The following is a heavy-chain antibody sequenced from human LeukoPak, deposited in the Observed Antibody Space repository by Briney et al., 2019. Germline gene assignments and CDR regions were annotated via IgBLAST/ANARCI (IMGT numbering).Heavy chain of an antibody. V-gene: IGHV3-30*02. J-gene: IGHJ6*03. CDR3: AKAPLEYYDYVWGSYRDYYYMDV. Sequence: GGSLRLSCAASGFTFSSYGMHWVRQAPGKGLEWVAFIRYDGSHKYYADSVKGRFTISRDNSKNTLYLQMNSLRAEDTAVYYCAKAPLEYYDYVWGSYRDYYYMDVWGKGTTVTASS. D-gene: IGHD3-16*02. CDR1: GFTFSSYG. CDR2: IRYDGSHK.